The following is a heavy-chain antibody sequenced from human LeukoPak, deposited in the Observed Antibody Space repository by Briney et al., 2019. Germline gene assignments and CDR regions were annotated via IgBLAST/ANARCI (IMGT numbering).Heavy chain of an antibody. D-gene: IGHD3-22*01. CDR2: ISGSGGST. CDR3: AKDAYYYDSSGSTY. Sequence: GGSLRPSCAASGFTFSSYAMSWVRQAPGKGLEWVSAISGSGGSTYYADSVKGRFTISRDNSKNTLYLQMNSLRAEDTAVYYCAKDAYYYDSSGSTYWGQGPLVSVFS. CDR1: GFTFSSYA. V-gene: IGHV3-23*01. J-gene: IGHJ4*02.